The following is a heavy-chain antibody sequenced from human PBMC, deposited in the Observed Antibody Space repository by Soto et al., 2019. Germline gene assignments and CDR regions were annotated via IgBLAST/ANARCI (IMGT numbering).Heavy chain of an antibody. V-gene: IGHV4-30-2*01. CDR2: IYHSGST. Sequence: PSETLSLTCAVSGGSISSGGYSWSWIRQPPGKGLEWIGYIYHSGSTYYNPSLKSRVTISVDRSKNQFSLKLSSVTAADTAVYYCARGRSTAVLYGDRYYFDYWGQGTLVTVSS. J-gene: IGHJ4*02. CDR1: GGSISSGGYS. CDR3: ARGRSTAVLYGDRYYFDY. D-gene: IGHD4-17*01.